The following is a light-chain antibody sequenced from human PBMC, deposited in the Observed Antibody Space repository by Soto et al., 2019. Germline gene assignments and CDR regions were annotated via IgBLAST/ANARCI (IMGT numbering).Light chain of an antibody. CDR3: QQYNTYWT. J-gene: IGKJ1*01. Sequence: DIQMTQSPSTLSASVGDRVTITCRASQSIRNWLAWYQHQRGQAPKLLIYDAASLESGVPSRFSGSGSGTEFTLTISSLQPDDFATYYCQQYNTYWTFGKGTKVDIK. CDR2: DAA. CDR1: QSIRNW. V-gene: IGKV1-5*01.